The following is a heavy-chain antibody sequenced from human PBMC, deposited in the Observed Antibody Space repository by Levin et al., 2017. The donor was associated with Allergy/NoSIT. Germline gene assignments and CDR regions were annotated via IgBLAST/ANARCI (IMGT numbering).Heavy chain of an antibody. V-gene: IGHV3-21*01. CDR1: GFTFSSYN. J-gene: IGHJ4*02. D-gene: IGHD5-18*01. CDR3: TRERGYSYGYGDY. Sequence: GGSLRLSCAASGFTFSSYNMNWVRQAPGKGLEWVSSISSSSSYIYYADSVKGRFTISRDNAKNSLYLQMNSLRAADTAVYYCTRERGYSYGYGDYWGQGTLVTVSS. CDR2: ISSSSSYI.